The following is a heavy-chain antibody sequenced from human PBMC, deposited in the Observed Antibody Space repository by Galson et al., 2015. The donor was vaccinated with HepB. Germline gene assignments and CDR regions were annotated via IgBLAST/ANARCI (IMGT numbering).Heavy chain of an antibody. CDR3: ARRGGNFDY. Sequence: LTCTVSGGSITNYYWSWIRQPPGKGLEWIGYIYYNGSTNYNPSLKSRVTILVDTSKNRFSLKLSSVTAADTAVYYCARRGGNFDYWGQGTLVTVSS. V-gene: IGHV4-59*08. CDR2: IYYNGST. J-gene: IGHJ4*02. D-gene: IGHD3-3*01. CDR1: GGSITNYY.